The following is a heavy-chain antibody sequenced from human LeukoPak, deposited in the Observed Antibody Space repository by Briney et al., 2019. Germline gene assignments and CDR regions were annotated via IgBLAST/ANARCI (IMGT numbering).Heavy chain of an antibody. CDR1: GGSISSYY. CDR2: INHSGST. D-gene: IGHD3-10*01. Sequence: ETLSLTCTVSGGSISSYYWSWIRQPPGKGLEWIGEINHSGSTNYNPSLKSRVTISVDTSKNQFSLKLSSVAAADTAVYYCARGPSVLLLFGEPPQYFQHWGQGTLVTVSS. V-gene: IGHV4-34*01. J-gene: IGHJ1*01. CDR3: ARGPSVLLLFGEPPQYFQH.